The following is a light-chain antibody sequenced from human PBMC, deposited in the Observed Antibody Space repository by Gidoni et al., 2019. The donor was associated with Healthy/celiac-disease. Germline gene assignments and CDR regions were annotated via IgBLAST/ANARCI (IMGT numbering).Light chain of an antibody. CDR2: DVS. V-gene: IGLV2-14*03. Sequence: QSALTQPASVSGSPGQSITISCTGTSSDVGGYNYVSWYQQHPGKAPKLMIYDVSNRPSGVSNRFSGSKSGNTASLTISGLQAEDEADYYCSSYTSSSTLEAYVVFGGGTKLTVL. J-gene: IGLJ2*01. CDR1: SSDVGGYNY. CDR3: SSYTSSSTLEAYVV.